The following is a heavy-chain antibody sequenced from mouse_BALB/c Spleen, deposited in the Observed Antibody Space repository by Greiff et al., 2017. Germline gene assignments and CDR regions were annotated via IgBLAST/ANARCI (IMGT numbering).Heavy chain of an antibody. J-gene: IGHJ4*01. CDR3: ARKGGYYAMDY. CDR2: IDTSDSYT. Sequence: QVQLQQPGAELVMPGASVKMSCKASGYTFTDYWMHWVKQRPGQGLEWIGAIDTSDSYTSYNQKFKGKATLTVDESSSTAYMQLSSLTSEDSAVYYCARKGGYYAMDYWGQGTSVTVSS. V-gene: IGHV1-69*01. CDR1: GYTFTDYW.